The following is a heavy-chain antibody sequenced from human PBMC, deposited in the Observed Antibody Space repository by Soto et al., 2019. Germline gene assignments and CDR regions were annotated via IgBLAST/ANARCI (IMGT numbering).Heavy chain of an antibody. Sequence: HPGGSLRLSCAASGFTFSSYAVSWVRQAPGEGLEWVSAISGSGGSTYYADSVKGRFTISRDNSKNTLYLQMNSLRAEDTAVYYCAKGYGLLSRFDPWGQGTLVTVSS. J-gene: IGHJ5*02. D-gene: IGHD4-17*01. V-gene: IGHV3-23*01. CDR2: ISGSGGST. CDR3: AKGYGLLSRFDP. CDR1: GFTFSSYA.